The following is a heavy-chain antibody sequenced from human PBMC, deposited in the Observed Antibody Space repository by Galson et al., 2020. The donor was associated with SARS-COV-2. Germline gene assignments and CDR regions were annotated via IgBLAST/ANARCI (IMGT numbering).Heavy chain of an antibody. D-gene: IGHD3-3*01. Sequence: GVSLTISCAASGFTISSNYMSWVRQAPGKGLEWVSVIYSGGSTYYADSVKGRFTISIDNSKNTLYLQMNSVRAEDTAVYYCARGPTRITIFRVVIGGMDVWGQGTTVTVSS. CDR3: ARGPTRITIFRVVIGGMDV. CDR1: GFTISSNY. CDR2: IYSGGST. J-gene: IGHJ6*02. V-gene: IGHV3-66*01.